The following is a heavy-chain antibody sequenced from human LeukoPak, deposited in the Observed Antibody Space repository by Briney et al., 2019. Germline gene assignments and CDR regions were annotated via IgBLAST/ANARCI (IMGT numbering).Heavy chain of an antibody. J-gene: IGHJ6*02. V-gene: IGHV3-33*01. Sequence: WSLRLSCAASGFTFSSYGMHWVRQAPGKGLEWVAVIWYDGSNKYYADSVKGRFTISRDNSKNTLYLQMNSLRAEDTAVYYCVMTTANYYYYGMDVWAKGPRSPSP. CDR3: VMTTANYYYYGMDV. CDR2: IWYDGSNK. D-gene: IGHD4-17*01. CDR1: GFTFSSYG.